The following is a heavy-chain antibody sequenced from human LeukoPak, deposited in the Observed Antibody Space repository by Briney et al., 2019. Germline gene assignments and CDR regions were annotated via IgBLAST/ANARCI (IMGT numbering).Heavy chain of an antibody. J-gene: IGHJ6*02. CDR1: GGSISSYY. V-gene: IGHV4-59*01. D-gene: IGHD2-2*01. CDR2: IYYSGST. CDR3: ARSPGYCSSTSCYHYYYYGMDV. Sequence: SETLSLTCTVSGGSISSYYWSWIRQPPGKGLEWIGYIYYSGSTNYNPSLKSRVTISVDTSKNQFSLKLSSVTAADTAVYYCARSPGYCSSTSCYHYYYYGMDVWGQGTTVTVSS.